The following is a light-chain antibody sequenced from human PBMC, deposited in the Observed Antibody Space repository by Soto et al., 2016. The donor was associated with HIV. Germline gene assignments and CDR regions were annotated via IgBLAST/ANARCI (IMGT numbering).Light chain of an antibody. J-gene: IGLJ1*01. Sequence: SSELTQDPSVSVALGQTVRITCQGDSLRSYSASWYQQKPGQAPILVIYGENIRPSGIPDRFSGSNSGDTASLTITGAQADDEADYYCLSWDNGDVFGSGTKVTVL. CDR3: LSWDNGDV. CDR2: GEN. V-gene: IGLV3-19*01. CDR1: SLRSYS.